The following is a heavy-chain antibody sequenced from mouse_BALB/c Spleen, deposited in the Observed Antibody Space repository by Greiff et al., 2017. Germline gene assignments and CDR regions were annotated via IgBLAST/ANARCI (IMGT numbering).Heavy chain of an antibody. V-gene: IGHV1-67*01. CDR3: ARGTTVVATNFDV. J-gene: IGHJ1*01. CDR2: ISTYYGNT. D-gene: IGHD1-1*01. CDR1: GYTFTDYA. Sequence: VQLQQSGPELVKPGASVKVSCKGSGYTFTDYAMHWVKQSHAKSLEWIGVISTYYGNTNYNQKFKGKATMTVDKSSSTAYMELARLTSEDSAIYYCARGTTVVATNFDVWGAGTTVTVSS.